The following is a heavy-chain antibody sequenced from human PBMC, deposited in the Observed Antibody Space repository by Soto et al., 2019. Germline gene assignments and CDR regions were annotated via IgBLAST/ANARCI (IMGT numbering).Heavy chain of an antibody. Sequence: QLQLQESGPGLVKPSETLSLTCTVSGGSISSSSYYWGWIRQPPGKGLEWIGSIYYSGSTYYNPSLKSRVTIYVDTSKNQFSLKLSSVTAADTAVYYCARPDVPDAYNWNSNPDDAFDIWGQGTMVTVSS. V-gene: IGHV4-39*01. D-gene: IGHD1-7*01. J-gene: IGHJ3*02. CDR3: ARPDVPDAYNWNSNPDDAFDI. CDR2: IYYSGST. CDR1: GGSISSSSYY.